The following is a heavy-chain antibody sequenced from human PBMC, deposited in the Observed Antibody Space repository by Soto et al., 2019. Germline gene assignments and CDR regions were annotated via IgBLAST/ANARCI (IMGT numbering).Heavy chain of an antibody. V-gene: IGHV3-15*01. D-gene: IGHD4-17*01. CDR2: IKSKTDGGTT. Sequence: EVRLVESGGGLVKPGGSLRLSCAASGFTFSNAWMSWVRQAPGKGLEWVGRIKSKTDGGTTDYAAPVKGRFTISRDDSKNTLYLQMNSLKTEDTAVYYCTTHDYGDYGAFDYWGQGTLVTVSS. CDR1: GFTFSNAW. J-gene: IGHJ4*02. CDR3: TTHDYGDYGAFDY.